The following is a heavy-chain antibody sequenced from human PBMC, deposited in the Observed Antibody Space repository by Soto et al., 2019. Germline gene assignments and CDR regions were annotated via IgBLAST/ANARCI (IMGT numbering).Heavy chain of an antibody. D-gene: IGHD3-10*01. CDR1: GGSISSGGYY. CDR3: ARDQGPLGSGSYYTTGGFDP. V-gene: IGHV4-31*03. Sequence: QVQLQESGPGLVKPSQTLSLTCTVSGGSISSGGYYWSWIRQHPGKGLEWIGYIYYSGSTYYNPSLKSRVTISVDTSKNQFSLKLSSVTAADTAVYYCARDQGPLGSGSYYTTGGFDPWGQGTLVTVSS. CDR2: IYYSGST. J-gene: IGHJ5*02.